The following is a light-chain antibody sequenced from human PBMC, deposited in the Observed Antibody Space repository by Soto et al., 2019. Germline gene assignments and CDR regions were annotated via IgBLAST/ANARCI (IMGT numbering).Light chain of an antibody. Sequence: IPFTQSRSPLSASVGDRVTITCRASQTISSWLAWYQQKPGKAPKLLIYKASTLKSGVPSRFSGSGSGTEFTLTISSLQPDDFATYYCQHYNSYSEAVGQGTKVDI. V-gene: IGKV1-5*03. CDR2: KAS. J-gene: IGKJ1*01. CDR3: QHYNSYSEA. CDR1: QTISSW.